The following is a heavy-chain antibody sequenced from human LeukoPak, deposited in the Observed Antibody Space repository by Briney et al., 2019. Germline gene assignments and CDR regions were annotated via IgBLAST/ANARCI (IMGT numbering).Heavy chain of an antibody. D-gene: IGHD1-26*01. J-gene: IGHJ3*02. CDR2: IFSTGST. CDR3: ARVINGGSYSDAFDI. V-gene: IGHV4-61*02. CDR1: GGSIGRGSYY. Sequence: SQTLSLTCAVSGGSIGRGSYYWGWIRQPAGKAPEWIGRIFSTGSTSYNPSLKSRVTIPVDTSKNQFSLKLSSVTAADTAVYYCARVINGGSYSDAFDIWGQGTMVTVSS.